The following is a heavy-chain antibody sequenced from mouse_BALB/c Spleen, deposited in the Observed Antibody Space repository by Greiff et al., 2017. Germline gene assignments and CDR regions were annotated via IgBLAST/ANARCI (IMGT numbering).Heavy chain of an antibody. J-gene: IGHJ4*01. D-gene: IGHD2-1*01. CDR1: GFNIKDYY. CDR3: ASSPSGNDAMDY. CDR2: IDPENGNT. V-gene: IGHV14-1*02. Sequence: EVKLEESGAELVKPGASVKLSCTASGFNIKDYYMHWVKQRPEQGLEWIGWIDPENGNTIYDPKFQGKASITADTSSNTAYLQLSSLTSEDTAVYYCASSPSGNDAMDYWGQGTSVTVSS.